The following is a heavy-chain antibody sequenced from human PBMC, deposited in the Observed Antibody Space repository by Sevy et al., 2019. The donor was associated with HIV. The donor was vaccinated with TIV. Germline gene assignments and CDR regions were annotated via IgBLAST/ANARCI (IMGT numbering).Heavy chain of an antibody. CDR1: GYTFTGYY. CDR2: INPNSGGT. D-gene: IGHD2-2*02. J-gene: IGHJ6*02. Sequence: ASVKVSCKASGYTFTGYYMHWVRQAPGQGLEWMGWINPNSGGTNYAQKFQGRVTMTRDTSISTAYMELSRLRSDDTAVYYCAREIVVVPAAISYPYYYYGMDVWGQGTTVTVSS. CDR3: AREIVVVPAAISYPYYYYGMDV. V-gene: IGHV1-2*02.